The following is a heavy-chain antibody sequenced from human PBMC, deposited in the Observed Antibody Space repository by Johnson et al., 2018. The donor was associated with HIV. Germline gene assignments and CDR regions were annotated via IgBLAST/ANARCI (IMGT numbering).Heavy chain of an antibody. CDR1: GLTVNNAW. Sequence: VQLVESGGGLVQPGGSLRLSCAASGLTVNNAWMSWVRQAPGKGLEWVGRIKSESDGGTSDYAAPVKGRFTISRDDSRNTLSLYMNSLKIEDTAVYYCTTGGDAFDIWGQGTLLTVSS. D-gene: IGHD3-16*01. V-gene: IGHV3-15*05. CDR2: IKSESDGGTS. CDR3: TTGGDAFDI. J-gene: IGHJ3*02.